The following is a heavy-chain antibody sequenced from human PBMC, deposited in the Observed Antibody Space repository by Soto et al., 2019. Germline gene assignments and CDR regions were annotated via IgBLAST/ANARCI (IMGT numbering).Heavy chain of an antibody. CDR1: GFTFSDYY. J-gene: IGHJ4*02. Sequence: GGSLRLSCAASGFTFSDYYMSWIRQAPGKGLEWVSYISSSGSTIYYADSVKGRFIISRDNAKNSLYLQMNSLRAEDTALYYCERDSYGYFMFPDFWGQGTLVTVSS. CDR3: ERDSYGYFMFPDF. CDR2: ISSSGSTI. V-gene: IGHV3-11*01. D-gene: IGHD5-18*01.